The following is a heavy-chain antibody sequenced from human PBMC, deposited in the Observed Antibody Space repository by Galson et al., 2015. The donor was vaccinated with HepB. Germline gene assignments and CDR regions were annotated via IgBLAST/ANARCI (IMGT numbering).Heavy chain of an antibody. CDR3: ATTPRPATAY. D-gene: IGHD6-13*01. J-gene: IGHJ4*02. CDR2: INQDGSEK. V-gene: IGHV3-7*01. Sequence: SLRLSCAASGFSFRNYWMNWVRQAPGKGLEWVATINQDGSEKYYVDSVEGRFTISRDNGKNSVYLQMDSLRAEDMAVYYCATTPRPATAYWGQGTLVTVSS. CDR1: GFSFRNYW.